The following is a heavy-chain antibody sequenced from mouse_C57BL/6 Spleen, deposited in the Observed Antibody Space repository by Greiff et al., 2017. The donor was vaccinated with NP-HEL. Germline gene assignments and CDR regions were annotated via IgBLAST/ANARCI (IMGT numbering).Heavy chain of an antibody. D-gene: IGHD2-1*01. CDR1: GFTFSDYY. Sequence: EVKVVESEGGLVQPGSSMKLSCTASGFTFSDYYMAWVRQVPEKGLEWVANINYDGSSTYYLDSLKSRFIISRDNAKNILYLQMSSLKSEDTATYYCAREASTIPYYYAMDYWGQGTSVTVSS. CDR2: INYDGSST. V-gene: IGHV5-16*01. CDR3: AREASTIPYYYAMDY. J-gene: IGHJ4*01.